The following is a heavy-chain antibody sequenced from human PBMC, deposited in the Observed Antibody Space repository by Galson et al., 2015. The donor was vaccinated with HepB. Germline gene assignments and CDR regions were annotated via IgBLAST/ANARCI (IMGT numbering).Heavy chain of an antibody. J-gene: IGHJ4*02. CDR1: GFSVTTSGVG. CDR2: IYWNGER. D-gene: IGHD3-9*01. Sequence: PALVKPTQTLTLTCTLSGFSVTTSGVGVGWIRQPPGKALEWFALIYWNGERRYSPSLESRLTIAKDTSRSQVFLTMTNMSPVDTATYYCAHRLTSTGYFDYWGPGTLVTVSS. CDR3: AHRLTSTGYFDY. V-gene: IGHV2-5*01.